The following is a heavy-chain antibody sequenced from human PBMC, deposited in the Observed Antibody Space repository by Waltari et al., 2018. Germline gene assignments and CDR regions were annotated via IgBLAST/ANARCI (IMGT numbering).Heavy chain of an antibody. V-gene: IGHV3-11*01. Sequence: QVQLVESGGGLVKHGGSLRLSCAASGFTFSDYYMSWIRQAPGKGLEWVSYISSSGGSTYYADSVKGRFTISRDNSKNTLYLQMNSLRAEDTAVYYCAKESLPHDYWGQGTLVTVSS. CDR2: ISSSGGST. CDR1: GFTFSDYY. D-gene: IGHD2-15*01. J-gene: IGHJ4*02. CDR3: AKESLPHDY.